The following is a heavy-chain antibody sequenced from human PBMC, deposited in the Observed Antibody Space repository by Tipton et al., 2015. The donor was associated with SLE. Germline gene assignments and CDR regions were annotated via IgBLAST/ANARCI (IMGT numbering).Heavy chain of an antibody. CDR2: IYYSGST. V-gene: IGHV4-59*12. Sequence: TLSLTCTVSGGSISSYYWSWIRQPPGKGLEWIGYIYYSGSTYYNPSLKSRVTISVDMSKNQFSLKLSSVTAADTAVYYCARGLGVVVAVAFDIWGQGTMVTVSS. D-gene: IGHD2-15*01. CDR3: ARGLGVVVAVAFDI. J-gene: IGHJ3*02. CDR1: GGSISSYY.